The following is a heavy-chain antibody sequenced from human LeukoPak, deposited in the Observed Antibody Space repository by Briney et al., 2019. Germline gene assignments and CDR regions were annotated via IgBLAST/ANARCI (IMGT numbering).Heavy chain of an antibody. D-gene: IGHD1-26*01. J-gene: IGHJ4*02. CDR1: GGSISSSSYY. V-gene: IGHV4-39*07. CDR2: IYYSGST. Sequence: NPSETLSLTCTVSGGSISSSSYYWGWIRQPPGKGLEWIGSIYYSGSTYYNPSLKSLVTISVDTSKNQFSLKLSSVTAADTAVYYCARVRVKSGSYSDYWGQGTLVTVSS. CDR3: ARVRVKSGSYSDY.